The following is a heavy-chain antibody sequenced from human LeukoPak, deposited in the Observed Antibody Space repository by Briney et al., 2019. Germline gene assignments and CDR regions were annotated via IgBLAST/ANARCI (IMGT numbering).Heavy chain of an antibody. CDR2: ISSSSSYI. V-gene: IGHV3-21*01. CDR1: GFTFSSYS. Sequence: GGSLRLSCAASGFTFSSYSMNWVRQAPGKGLEWVSSISSSSSYIYYADSVKGRFTISRDNAKNSLYLQMNSLRAEDTAVYYCARDKGGYGSGSSIDYWGQGTLVTVSS. CDR3: ARDKGGYGSGSSIDY. J-gene: IGHJ4*02. D-gene: IGHD3-10*01.